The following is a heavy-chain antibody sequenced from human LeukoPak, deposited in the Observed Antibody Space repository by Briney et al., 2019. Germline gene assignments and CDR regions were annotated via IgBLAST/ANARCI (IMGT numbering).Heavy chain of an antibody. CDR1: GGSISSGGYS. V-gene: IGHV4-30-2*01. CDR2: IYHSGST. CDR3: ARARSSWAEMGFDP. Sequence: PSETLSLTCAVSGGSISSGGYSWSWIRQPPGQGLEWIGYIYHSGSTYYNPSLKSRVTISVDRSKNQFSLKLSSVTAADTAVYYCARARSSWAEMGFDPWGQGTLVTVSS. D-gene: IGHD6-13*01. J-gene: IGHJ5*02.